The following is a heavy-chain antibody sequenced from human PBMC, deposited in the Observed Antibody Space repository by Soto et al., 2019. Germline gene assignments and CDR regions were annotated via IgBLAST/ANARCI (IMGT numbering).Heavy chain of an antibody. V-gene: IGHV1-58*01. D-gene: IGHD3-3*01. CDR3: AADKLATTFGVVRSYYYYYGMDV. CDR2: TVVGSGNT. CDR1: GFTFTSSA. Sequence: ASVKVSCTASGFTFTSSAVQWVRQARGQRLEWIGWTVVGSGNTNYAQKFQERVTITRDMSTSTAYMELSSLRSEDTAVYYCAADKLATTFGVVRSYYYYYGMDVWGQGTTVTVSS. J-gene: IGHJ6*02.